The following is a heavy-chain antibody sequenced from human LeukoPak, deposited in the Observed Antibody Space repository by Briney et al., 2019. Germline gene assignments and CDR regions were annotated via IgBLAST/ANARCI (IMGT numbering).Heavy chain of an antibody. CDR1: GFTFSSYA. D-gene: IGHD4-17*01. J-gene: IGHJ4*02. Sequence: GGSLRLSCAASGFTFSSYAMSWVRPAQGKGLEGVSAISGSGGSTYYAASVKGRFTISRDNSKNTLYLQMNSLRAEDTAVYYCAKEGMTTVTIFGYWGQGTLVTVSS. V-gene: IGHV3-23*01. CDR3: AKEGMTTVTIFGY. CDR2: ISGSGGST.